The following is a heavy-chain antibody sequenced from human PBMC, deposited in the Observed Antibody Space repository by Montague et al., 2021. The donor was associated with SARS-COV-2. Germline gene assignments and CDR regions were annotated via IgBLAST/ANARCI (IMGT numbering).Heavy chain of an antibody. V-gene: IGHV4-59*01. Sequence: SETLSLTCSVSGGSISGYYWSWIRQPPGKGLEWISYIYHSGNTKYNPSLKSRVSISVDTSKNQFSLRLSSVTAADTAVYYCAREYRIELWQTNWYFGLWGRGTLVTVSS. CDR2: IYHSGNT. D-gene: IGHD3-16*01. CDR1: GGSISGYY. CDR3: AREYRIELWQTNWYFGL. J-gene: IGHJ2*01.